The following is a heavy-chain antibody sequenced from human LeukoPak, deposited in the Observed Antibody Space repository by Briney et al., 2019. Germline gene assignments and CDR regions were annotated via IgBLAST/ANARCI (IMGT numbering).Heavy chain of an antibody. D-gene: IGHD6-19*01. CDR3: AHVASGWYPFDY. CDR1: GFSLSTRGVG. CDR2: IYRDDDK. J-gene: IGHJ4*02. V-gene: IGHV2-5*02. Sequence: SGPTLVNPTQTLXLTCTFSGFSLSTRGVGVSWIRQPPGKALEWLALIYRDDDKRYSPSLKSRFTITKGTSKNQVVLTMTNMDPVDTATYYCAHVASGWYPFDYWGQGTLVTVSS.